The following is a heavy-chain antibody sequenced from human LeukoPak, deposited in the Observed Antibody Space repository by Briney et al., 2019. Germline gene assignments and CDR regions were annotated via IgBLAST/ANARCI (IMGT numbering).Heavy chain of an antibody. J-gene: IGHJ5*02. CDR2: IKQDGSEK. CDR3: AGLSGGFYDTNDYA. D-gene: IGHD3-22*01. Sequence: GGSLRLSCVASGFTFNSYWMSWVRQAPGKGLEWVANIKQDGSEKYCVDSVKGRFTISRDNAKSSLYLQMNILRVEDTAVYYCAGLSGGFYDTNDYAWGQGTLVTVSS. CDR1: GFTFNSYW. V-gene: IGHV3-7*01.